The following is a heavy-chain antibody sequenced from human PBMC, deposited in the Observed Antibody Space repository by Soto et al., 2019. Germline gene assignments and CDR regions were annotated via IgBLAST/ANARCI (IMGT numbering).Heavy chain of an antibody. V-gene: IGHV3-33*01. CDR3: ARAPLLKYYYDSSGYSPADY. D-gene: IGHD3-22*01. CDR2: IWYDGSNK. J-gene: IGHJ4*02. Sequence: GSLRLSCAASGFTFSSYGMHWVRQAPGKGLEWVAVIWYDGSNKYYADSVKGRFTISRDNSKNTLYLQMNSLRAEDTAVYYCARAPLLKYYYDSSGYSPADYWGQGTLVTVSS. CDR1: GFTFSSYG.